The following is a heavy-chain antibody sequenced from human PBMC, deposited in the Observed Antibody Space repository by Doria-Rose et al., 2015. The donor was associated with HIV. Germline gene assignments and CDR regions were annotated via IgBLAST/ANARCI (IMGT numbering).Heavy chain of an antibody. CDR1: GVSLSSPGMG. J-gene: IGHJ4*02. V-gene: IGHV2-26*01. CDR3: ARIKSSRWYHKYYFDF. D-gene: IGHD6-13*01. CDR2: IFSDDER. Sequence: SGPVLVKPTETLTLTCTVSGVSLSSPGMGVSWIRQPPGKALEWPANIFSDDERSYKTSLKSRLNISRGTSKSQVVLTMTDMNPVDTATYYCARIKSSRWYHKYYFDFWGQGTLVIVSA.